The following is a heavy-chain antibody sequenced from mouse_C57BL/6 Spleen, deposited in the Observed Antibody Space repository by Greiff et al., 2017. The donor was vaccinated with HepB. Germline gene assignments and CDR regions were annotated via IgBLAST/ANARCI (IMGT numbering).Heavy chain of an antibody. Sequence: EVQLQQSGPELVKPGASVKISCKASGYSFTGYYMNWVKQSPEKSLEWIGEINPSTGGTTYNQKFKAKATLTVDKSSSTAYMQLKSLTSEDSAVYYCARTLDGYSWFAYWGQGTLVTVSA. CDR3: ARTLDGYSWFAY. D-gene: IGHD2-3*01. CDR2: INPSTGGT. V-gene: IGHV1-42*01. CDR1: GYSFTGYY. J-gene: IGHJ3*01.